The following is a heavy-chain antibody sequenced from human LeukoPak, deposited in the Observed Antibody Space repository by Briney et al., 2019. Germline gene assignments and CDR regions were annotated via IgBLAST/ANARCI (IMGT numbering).Heavy chain of an antibody. J-gene: IGHJ4*02. Sequence: PSETLSLTCAVYGGSFSDYYWSWIRQPPGKGLEWIGEINHSGSTNYNPSLKSRLTISVDTSKKQFSLKLRSVTAADTAVYYCARSHSVAGLVLYYFDYWGQGTLVTVSS. V-gene: IGHV4-34*01. CDR3: ARSHSVAGLVLYYFDY. CDR1: GGSFSDYY. D-gene: IGHD3/OR15-3a*01. CDR2: INHSGST.